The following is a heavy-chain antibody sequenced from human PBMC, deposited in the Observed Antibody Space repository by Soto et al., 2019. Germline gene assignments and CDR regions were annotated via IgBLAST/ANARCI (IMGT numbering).Heavy chain of an antibody. V-gene: IGHV4-39*01. CDR2: ISYSGTT. CDR1: GGSISGDYNY. CDR3: ARVGGVPSSSPGVAH. D-gene: IGHD6-13*01. Sequence: SETLSLTCTVSGGSISGDYNYWGWIRQPPGKGLEWIGSISYSGTTNSNPSLKSRITISVDTSKNQFSLRLSSVTAIDTAVYYCARVGGVPSSSPGVAHWGQGILVT. J-gene: IGHJ4*02.